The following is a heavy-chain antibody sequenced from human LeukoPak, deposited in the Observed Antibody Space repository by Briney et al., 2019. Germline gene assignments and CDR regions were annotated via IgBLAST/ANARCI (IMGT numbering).Heavy chain of an antibody. CDR3: AKGPYYDFWSGYYEYFQH. D-gene: IGHD3-3*01. Sequence: GGSLRLSCAASGFTFSSYWMSWVRQAPGKGLEWVANIKQDGSEKYYVDSVKGRFTISRGNSKNTLYLQMNSLRAEDTAVYYCAKGPYYDFWSGYYEYFQHWGQGTLVTVSS. CDR2: IKQDGSEK. CDR1: GFTFSSYW. V-gene: IGHV3-7*01. J-gene: IGHJ1*01.